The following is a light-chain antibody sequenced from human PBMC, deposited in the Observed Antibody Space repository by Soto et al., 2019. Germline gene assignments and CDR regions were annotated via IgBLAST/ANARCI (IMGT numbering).Light chain of an antibody. V-gene: IGKV1-9*01. CDR1: QGISSY. Sequence: IQLTQSPSSLSASVGDRVTITCRASQGISSYLGWYQQKPGKAPNLLIYDASTLHSGVPSRFSGGGSGTDFTLTISSLQPEDFATYYCQQLTNFRFTFGQGTKLDIK. CDR2: DAS. CDR3: QQLTNFRFT. J-gene: IGKJ2*01.